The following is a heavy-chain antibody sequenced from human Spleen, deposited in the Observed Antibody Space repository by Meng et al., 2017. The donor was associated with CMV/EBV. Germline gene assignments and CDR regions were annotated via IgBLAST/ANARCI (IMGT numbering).Heavy chain of an antibody. D-gene: IGHD3-10*01. J-gene: IGHJ4*01. CDR1: A. V-gene: IGHV3-30*04. CDR2: FSYDGSNK. CDR3: ARDPGYYGSGNYYPGPSYYFEY. Sequence: AMHWVRQAPGKGLDCVAVFSYDGSNKYYADSVKGRFIISRDNSENTLYLQMNDLKPEDTAVYYCARDPGYYGSGNYYPGPSYYFEYWGPGTLVTVSS.